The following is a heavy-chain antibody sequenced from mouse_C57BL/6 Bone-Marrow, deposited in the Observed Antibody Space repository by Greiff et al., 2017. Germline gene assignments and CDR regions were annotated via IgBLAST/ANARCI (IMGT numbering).Heavy chain of an antibody. V-gene: IGHV1-55*01. CDR3: ARDITTVVANFDY. CDR2: IYPGSGST. J-gene: IGHJ2*01. D-gene: IGHD1-1*01. CDR1: GYTFTSYW. Sequence: QVQLQQPGAELVKPGASVKMSCKASGYTFTSYWITWVKQRPGQGLEWIGDIYPGSGSTNYNEKFKSKATLPVDTSSSTAYMQLSSLTSEDSAVYYCARDITTVVANFDYWGQGTTLTVSS.